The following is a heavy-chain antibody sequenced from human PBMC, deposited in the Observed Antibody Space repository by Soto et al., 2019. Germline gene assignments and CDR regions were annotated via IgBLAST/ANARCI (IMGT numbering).Heavy chain of an antibody. D-gene: IGHD5-12*01. CDR2: ISYDGSNK. CDR3: ARDSTVDIVATGVDY. J-gene: IGHJ4*02. Sequence: SCAASGFTFSSYAMHWVRQAPGKGLEWVAVISYDGSNKYYADSVKGRFTISRDNSKNTLYLQMNSLRAEDTAVYYCARDSTVDIVATGVDYWGQGTLVTVSS. CDR1: GFTFSSYA. V-gene: IGHV3-30-3*01.